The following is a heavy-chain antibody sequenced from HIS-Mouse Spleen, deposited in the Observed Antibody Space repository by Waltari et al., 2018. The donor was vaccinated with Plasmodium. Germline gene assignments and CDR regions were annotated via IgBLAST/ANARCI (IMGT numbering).Heavy chain of an antibody. CDR3: ARRGGSYYYFDY. CDR2: IYYSGST. Sequence: QLQLQESGPGLVKPSETLSLTCTVSGGSISSSSYYWSWIRQPPGKGLEWIGSIYYSGSTYYNPSLKSRVTISVDTSKNQFSLKLSSVTAADTAVYYCARRGGSYYYFDYWGQGTLVTVSS. CDR1: GGSISSSSYY. V-gene: IGHV4-39*01. D-gene: IGHD1-26*01. J-gene: IGHJ4*02.